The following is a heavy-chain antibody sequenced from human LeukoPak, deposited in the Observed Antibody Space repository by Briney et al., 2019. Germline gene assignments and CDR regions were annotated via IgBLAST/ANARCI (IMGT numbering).Heavy chain of an antibody. V-gene: IGHV1-2*02. Sequence: ASVKVSCKASGYTFTGAYMHWVRQAPGQGLEWVGWINPNSGETKFAPKFRGRVTMTRDTSLSTAFMDLGGLRSDDTAVYYCARVLFNSGYDSWGQGSLVTVSS. CDR1: GYTFTGAY. J-gene: IGHJ5*01. CDR2: INPNSGET. D-gene: IGHD4-23*01. CDR3: ARVLFNSGYDS.